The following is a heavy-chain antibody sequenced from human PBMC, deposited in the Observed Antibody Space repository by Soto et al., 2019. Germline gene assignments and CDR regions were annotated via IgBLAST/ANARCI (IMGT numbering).Heavy chain of an antibody. V-gene: IGHV4-39*01. CDR3: ARSNYDFWSGYGPYYFDY. Sequence: QLQLQESGPGLVKPSETLSLTCTVSGGSISSSSYYWGWIRQPPGKGLEWIGSIYYSGSTYYNPSLKSRVTISVDTSKNQFSLKLSSVTAADTAVYYCARSNYDFWSGYGPYYFDYWGQGTLVTVSS. J-gene: IGHJ4*02. CDR1: GGSISSSSYY. D-gene: IGHD3-3*01. CDR2: IYYSGST.